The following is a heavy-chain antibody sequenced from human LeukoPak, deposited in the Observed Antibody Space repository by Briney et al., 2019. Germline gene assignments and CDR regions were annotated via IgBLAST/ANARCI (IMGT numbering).Heavy chain of an antibody. CDR3: ARANYGDYPIDY. CDR2: INHSGST. Sequence: SGPLSLTCAVYGGSFSGYYWSWIRQPPGKGLEWIGEINHSGSTKYNPSLKSRVTISVDTSKNQFSLKLSSVTAADTAVYYCARANYGDYPIDYWGQGTLVTVSS. V-gene: IGHV4-34*01. CDR1: GGSFSGYY. J-gene: IGHJ4*02. D-gene: IGHD4-17*01.